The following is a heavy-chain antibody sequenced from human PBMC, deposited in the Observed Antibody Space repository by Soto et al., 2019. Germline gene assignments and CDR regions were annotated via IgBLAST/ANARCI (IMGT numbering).Heavy chain of an antibody. CDR3: AKGSIVWATKDWFDP. D-gene: IGHD1-26*01. CDR1: GFTFISYG. V-gene: IGHV3-30*18. CDR2: ISYDGSSK. J-gene: IGHJ5*02. Sequence: GSLRLSSAASGFTFISYGMCLFGHSPWKGLEWVAVISYDGSSKYYADSVKGRLTISRDNSENTLYLQMNSLRAEDTAVYYCAKGSIVWATKDWFDPWGQGTLVTVSS.